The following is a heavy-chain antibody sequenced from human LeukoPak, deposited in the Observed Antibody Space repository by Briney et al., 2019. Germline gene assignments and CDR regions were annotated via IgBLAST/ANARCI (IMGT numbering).Heavy chain of an antibody. V-gene: IGHV3-48*02. CDR1: GFTFSSYS. Sequence: PGGSLRLSCAASGFTFSSYSMNWVRQAPGKGLEWISYISGSGSVSYYEDSVKGRFTISRDNAKNSLYLQMNSLRDEDTALYYCARDGGFGILAAFDVWGQGTMVTVSS. D-gene: IGHD1-14*01. CDR2: ISGSGSVS. CDR3: ARDGGFGILAAFDV. J-gene: IGHJ3*01.